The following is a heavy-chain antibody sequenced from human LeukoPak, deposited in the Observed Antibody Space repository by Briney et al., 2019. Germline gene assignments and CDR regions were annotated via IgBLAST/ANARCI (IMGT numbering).Heavy chain of an antibody. CDR3: ARAYCSGGSCYSSDYYYYYMDV. V-gene: IGHV1-46*01. J-gene: IGHJ6*03. CDR2: INPSGGST. Sequence: GASVEVSCKASGYTFTSYYMHWVRQAPGQGLEWMGLINPSGGSTSYAQKFQGRVTMTRDTSTSTVYMELSSLRSEDTAVYYCARAYCSGGSCYSSDYYYYYMDVWGKGTTVTISS. CDR1: GYTFTSYY. D-gene: IGHD2-15*01.